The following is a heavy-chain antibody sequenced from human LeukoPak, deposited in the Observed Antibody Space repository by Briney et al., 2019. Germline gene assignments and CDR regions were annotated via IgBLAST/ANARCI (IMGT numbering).Heavy chain of an antibody. CDR1: GGTFSSYA. D-gene: IGHD2-2*01. J-gene: IGHJ4*02. CDR2: IIPILGIA. Sequence: ASVKVSCKASGGTFSSYAISWVRQAPGQGLEWMGRIIPILGIANYAQKFQGRVTITADKSTSTAYMELSSLRSEDTAVYYCARDSTVVVPAAVTAASRASVPDYWGQGTLVTVSS. V-gene: IGHV1-69*04. CDR3: ARDSTVVVPAAVTAASRASVPDY.